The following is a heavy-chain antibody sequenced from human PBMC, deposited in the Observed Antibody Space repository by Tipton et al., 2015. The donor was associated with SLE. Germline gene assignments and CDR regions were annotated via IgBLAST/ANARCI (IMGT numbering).Heavy chain of an antibody. V-gene: IGHV3-30*02. D-gene: IGHD6-13*01. CDR2: IRFDGSIR. Sequence: GSLRLSCAASGLTFNKYGIHWVRQTPGKGLEWVAFIRFDGSIRYYADSVEGRFTISRDNSNHTVSLQMNSLRHDDTAVYYCAKGQQLAGFDIWGQGTVVTVSS. CDR1: GLTFNKYG. J-gene: IGHJ3*02. CDR3: AKGQQLAGFDI.